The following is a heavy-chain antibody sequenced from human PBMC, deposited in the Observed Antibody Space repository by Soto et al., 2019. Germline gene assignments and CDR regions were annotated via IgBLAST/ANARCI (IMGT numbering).Heavy chain of an antibody. CDR3: ARDASGIAARPGYFDY. CDR2: IIPIFGTA. D-gene: IGHD6-6*01. Sequence: QVQLVQSGAEVKKPGSAVKVSCKASGGTFSSYAISWVRQAPGQGLEWMGGIIPIFGTANYAQKFQGRVTITADESTSTAYMELSSLRSEDTAVYYCARDASGIAARPGYFDYWGQGTLVTVSS. J-gene: IGHJ4*02. V-gene: IGHV1-69*01. CDR1: GGTFSSYA.